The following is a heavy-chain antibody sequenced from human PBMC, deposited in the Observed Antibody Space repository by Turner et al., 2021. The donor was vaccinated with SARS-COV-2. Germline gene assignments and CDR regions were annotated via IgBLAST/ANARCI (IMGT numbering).Heavy chain of an antibody. D-gene: IGHD2-15*01. J-gene: IGHJ4*02. CDR1: GFTFNSYG. V-gene: IGHV3-30*18. CDR2: ISYDGSNK. Sequence: QVQLVESGGGVVQPGRSLRLSCAVSGFTFNSYGMHWVRQAPGKGLEWVAVISYDGSNKYYADSVKGQFTISRDNSKNTLYLQMNSLRAEDTAVYYCAKVVSPYCSGGSCYSSPADYWGQGSLVTVSS. CDR3: AKVVSPYCSGGSCYSSPADY.